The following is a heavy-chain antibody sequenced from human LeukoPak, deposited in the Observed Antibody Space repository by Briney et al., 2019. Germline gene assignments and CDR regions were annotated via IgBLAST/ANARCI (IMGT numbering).Heavy chain of an antibody. V-gene: IGHV3-23*01. CDR3: AKEGERRGYYDSSGYYYDY. Sequence: PGGSLRPSCAASGFTFSSYAMSWVRQAPGKGLEWVSAISGSGGSTYYADSVKGRFTISRDNSKNTLYLQMNSLRAEDTAVYYCAKEGERRGYYDSSGYYYDYWGQGTLVTVSS. CDR1: GFTFSSYA. D-gene: IGHD3-22*01. J-gene: IGHJ4*02. CDR2: ISGSGGST.